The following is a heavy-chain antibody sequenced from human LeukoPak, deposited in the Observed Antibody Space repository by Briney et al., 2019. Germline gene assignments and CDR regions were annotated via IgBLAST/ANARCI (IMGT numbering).Heavy chain of an antibody. CDR1: CGSISSYY. J-gene: IGHJ4*02. V-gene: IGHV4-59*08. D-gene: IGHD2-8*01. CDR3: ARRSRGWSVFDY. CDR2: IYYSGST. Sequence: SETLSLTCTVSCGSISSYYWSWIRQPPGKGLEWIGYIYYSGSTNYNPSLKSRVTISVDTSKNQFSLKLSSVTAADTAVYYCARRSRGWSVFDYWGQGTLVTVSS.